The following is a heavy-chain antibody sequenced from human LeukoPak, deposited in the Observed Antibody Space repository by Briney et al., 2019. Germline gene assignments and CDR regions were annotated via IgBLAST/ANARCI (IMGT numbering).Heavy chain of an antibody. J-gene: IGHJ4*02. V-gene: IGHV3-23*01. Sequence: PGGSLRLSCAASGFTFSSSAMSWVRQAPGKGLEWVSAISGSSGSTYYADSVKGRFTISRDNSKNTLYLQMHSLRAEDTAVYYCAKDLDCSSTNCYPDYWGQGTLVTVSS. D-gene: IGHD2-2*01. CDR1: GFTFSSSA. CDR2: ISGSSGST. CDR3: AKDLDCSSTNCYPDY.